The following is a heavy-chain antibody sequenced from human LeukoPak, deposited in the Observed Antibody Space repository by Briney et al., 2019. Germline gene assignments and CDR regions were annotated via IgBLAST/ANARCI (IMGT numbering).Heavy chain of an antibody. J-gene: IGHJ3*02. CDR1: GGTFSSYA. CDR3: AREATTKSQGYDAFDI. Sequence: GASVKVSCKASGGTFSSYAISWVRQAPGQGLEWMGGIIPIFGTANYAQKFQGRVTITTDESTSTAYMELSSLRSEDTAVYYCAREATTKSQGYDAFDIWGQGTMVNVSS. D-gene: IGHD5-12*01. V-gene: IGHV1-69*05. CDR2: IIPIFGTA.